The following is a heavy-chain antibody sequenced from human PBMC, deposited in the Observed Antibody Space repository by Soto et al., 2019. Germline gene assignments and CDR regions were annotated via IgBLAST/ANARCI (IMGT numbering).Heavy chain of an antibody. Sequence: SETLSLTCTVSGGSISSGGFYWSWIRQHPGKGLEWIGYIYYSGSTYYNPSLKSRVTISVDTSKNQFSLKLSSVTAADTAVYYCARASLGFCTNGVCENYYGMDVWGQGSTVTAP. CDR3: ARASLGFCTNGVCENYYGMDV. V-gene: IGHV4-31*03. CDR1: GGSISSGGFY. J-gene: IGHJ6*02. CDR2: IYYSGST. D-gene: IGHD2-8*01.